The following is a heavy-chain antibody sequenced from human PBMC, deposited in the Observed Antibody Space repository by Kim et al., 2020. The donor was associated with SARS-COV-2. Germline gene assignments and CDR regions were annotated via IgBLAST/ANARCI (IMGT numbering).Heavy chain of an antibody. D-gene: IGHD5-18*01. CDR3: ARGQLWFDY. V-gene: IGHV4-59*09. J-gene: IGHJ4*02. Sequence: NGDTNYTPTLTRRVTKSVDTSKNQFSLKLSSVTAADTAVYYCARGQLWFDYWGQGTLVTVSS. CDR2: NGDT.